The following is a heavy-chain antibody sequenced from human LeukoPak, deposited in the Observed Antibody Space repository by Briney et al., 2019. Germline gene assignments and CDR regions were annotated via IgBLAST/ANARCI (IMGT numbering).Heavy chain of an antibody. CDR1: GFTFSSYW. J-gene: IGHJ4*02. CDR3: ARERGSGSYYDDY. CDR2: IKEDGSEK. V-gene: IGHV3-7*04. D-gene: IGHD3-10*01. Sequence: GGSPRLSCAASGFTFSSYWMTWVRQAPGKGLEWVANIKEDGSEKYYVDSVKGRFTISRDNAKNSLYLQMNSLRVEDAAVYYCARERGSGSYYDDYWGQGTLVTVSS.